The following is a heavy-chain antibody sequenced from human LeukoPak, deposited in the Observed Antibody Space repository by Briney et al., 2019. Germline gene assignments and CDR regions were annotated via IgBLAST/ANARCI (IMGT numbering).Heavy chain of an antibody. V-gene: IGHV4-59*11. Sequence: RASETLSLTCIVSGGSISSHYWSWIRQPPGKGLEWIGYIYYSGSTNYNPSLKSRVTISVDTSKNQFSLKLSSVTAADTAVYYCARGPRISPLDYWGQGTLVTVSS. D-gene: IGHD1-14*01. CDR2: IYYSGST. CDR1: GGSISSHY. CDR3: ARGPRISPLDY. J-gene: IGHJ4*02.